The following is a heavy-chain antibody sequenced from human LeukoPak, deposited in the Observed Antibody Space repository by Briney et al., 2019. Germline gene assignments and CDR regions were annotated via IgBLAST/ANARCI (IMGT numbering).Heavy chain of an antibody. CDR2: ISYDGSNK. CDR1: GFTFSSYG. V-gene: IGHV3-30*18. Sequence: GRSLRLSCAASGFTFSSYGMHWVRQAPGKGLEWVAVISYDGSNKYYADSVKGRSTISRDNSKNTLYLQMSSLRAEDTALYYCAKDVIVTSAAAGRVDYNWFDPWGQGTLVTVSS. J-gene: IGHJ5*02. CDR3: AKDVIVTSAAAGRVDYNWFDP. D-gene: IGHD6-13*01.